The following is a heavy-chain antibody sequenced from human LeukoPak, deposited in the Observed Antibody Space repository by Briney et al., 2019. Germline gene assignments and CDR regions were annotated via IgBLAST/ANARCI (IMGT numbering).Heavy chain of an antibody. D-gene: IGHD2-2*01. CDR1: GGTFSSYA. J-gene: IGHJ3*02. CDR2: IIPIFGTA. V-gene: IGHV1-69*01. CDR3: ARDPGGYCSSTSCYAASGDAFDI. Sequence: SVKVSCKASGGTFSSYAISWVRQAPGQGLEWMGGIIPIFGTANYAQKFQGRVTITADESTSTAYMELSSLRSEDTAVFYCARDPGGYCSSTSCYAASGDAFDIWGQGTMVTVSS.